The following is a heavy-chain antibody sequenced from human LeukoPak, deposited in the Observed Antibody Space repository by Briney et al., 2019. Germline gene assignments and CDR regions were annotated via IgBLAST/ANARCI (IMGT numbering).Heavy chain of an antibody. J-gene: IGHJ3*02. CDR3: ARGPLNHIGGEGPI. V-gene: IGHV3-21*01. D-gene: IGHD2-21*01. CDR1: GFTFSSYS. CDR2: ISSSSSYI. Sequence: GGSLRLSCAASGFTFSSYSMNWVRQAPGKGLEWVSSISSSSSYIYYADSVKGRFTISRDNAKNSLYLQMNSLRAEDTAVYYCARGPLNHIGGEGPIWGQGTMVTVSS.